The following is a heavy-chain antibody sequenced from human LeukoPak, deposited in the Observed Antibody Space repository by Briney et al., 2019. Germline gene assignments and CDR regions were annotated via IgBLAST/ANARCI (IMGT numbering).Heavy chain of an antibody. CDR1: GFTFSSYA. CDR3: ARSTSGSYWDDAFDI. D-gene: IGHD1-26*01. J-gene: IGHJ3*02. V-gene: IGHV3-30*04. CDR2: ISYDGSNK. Sequence: PGGSLRLSCAASGFTFSSYAMHWVRQAPGKGLEWVAIISYDGSNKYYADSVKGRFTISRDNSKNTLYLQMNSLRAEDTAVYYCARSTSGSYWDDAFDIWGQGTMVTVSS.